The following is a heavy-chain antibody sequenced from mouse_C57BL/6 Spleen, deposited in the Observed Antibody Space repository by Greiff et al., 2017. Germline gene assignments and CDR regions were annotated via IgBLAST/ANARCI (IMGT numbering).Heavy chain of an antibody. Sequence: EVQLQQSGPELVKPGASVKISCKASGYTFTDYYMNWVKQSHGKSLEWIGDINPNNGGTSYNQKFKGKATLTVDKSSSTAYMELRSLTSEDSAVYYCARGPAVITTVGDYFDYWGQGTTLTVSS. V-gene: IGHV1-26*01. D-gene: IGHD1-1*01. J-gene: IGHJ2*01. CDR1: GYTFTDYY. CDR3: ARGPAVITTVGDYFDY. CDR2: INPNNGGT.